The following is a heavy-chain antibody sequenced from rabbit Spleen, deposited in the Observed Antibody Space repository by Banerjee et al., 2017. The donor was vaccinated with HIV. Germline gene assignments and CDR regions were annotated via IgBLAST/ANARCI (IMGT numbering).Heavy chain of an antibody. V-gene: IGHV1S43*01. J-gene: IGHJ4*01. CDR3: ARDRLDGSNAYADAFDL. Sequence: QQQLEESGGGLVKPGGTLTLTCKASGIDFSNYFYMCWVRQAPGKGLELIACIYTTSGSTWYASWAKGRFTISQSTSLNTVDLKMTSLTDADTATYFCARDRLDGSNAYADAFDLWGQGTLVTVS. CDR1: GIDFSNYFY. CDR2: IYTTSGST. D-gene: IGHD6-1*01.